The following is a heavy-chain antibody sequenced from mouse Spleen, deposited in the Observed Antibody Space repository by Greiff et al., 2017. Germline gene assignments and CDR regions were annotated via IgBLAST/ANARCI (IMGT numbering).Heavy chain of an antibody. D-gene: IGHD4-1*01. CDR3: AREGANWDGYFDV. V-gene: IGHV1-4*01. CDR2: INPSSGYT. J-gene: IGHJ1*03. CDR1: GYTFTSYT. Sequence: VQLQQSGAELARPGASVKMSCKASGYTFTSYTMHWVKQRPGQGLEWIGYINPSSGYTKYNQKFKDKATLTADKSSSTAYMQLSSLTSEDSAVYYCAREGANWDGYFDVGGTGTTVTVSS.